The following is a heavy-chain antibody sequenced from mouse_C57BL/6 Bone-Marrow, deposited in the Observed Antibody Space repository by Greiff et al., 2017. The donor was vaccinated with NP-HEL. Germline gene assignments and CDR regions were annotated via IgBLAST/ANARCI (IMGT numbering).Heavy chain of an antibody. D-gene: IGHD1-1*01. Sequence: VMLVESGAELARPGASVKLSCKASGYTFTSYGISWVKQSTGQGLEWIGEIYPRSGNTYYNEKFKGKATLTADKSSSTAYMELRSLTSEDSAVYFCARGGGSHYWGQGTLVTVSA. J-gene: IGHJ3*01. CDR2: IYPRSGNT. CDR3: ARGGGSHY. CDR1: GYTFTSYG. V-gene: IGHV1-81*01.